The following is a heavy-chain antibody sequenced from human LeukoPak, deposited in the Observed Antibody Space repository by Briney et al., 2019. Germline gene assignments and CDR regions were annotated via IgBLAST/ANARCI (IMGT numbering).Heavy chain of an antibody. CDR3: AKGEGTGIAAAGLN. D-gene: IGHD6-13*01. J-gene: IGHJ4*02. CDR2: ISGSGGST. V-gene: IGHV3-23*01. CDR1: GFTFSSYA. Sequence: HSGGSLRLSCAASGFTFSSYAMSWVRQAPGKGLEWVSAISGSGGSTYYADSVKGRFTISRDNSKNTLYLQMNSLRAEDTAVYYCAKGEGTGIAAAGLNWGQGTLVTVSS.